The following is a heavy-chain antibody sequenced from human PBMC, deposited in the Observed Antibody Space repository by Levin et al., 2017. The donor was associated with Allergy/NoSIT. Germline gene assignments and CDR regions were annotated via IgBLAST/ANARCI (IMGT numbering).Heavy chain of an antibody. CDR2: ISWNSGII. V-gene: IGHV3-9*01. CDR1: GFTLHDYA. Sequence: PGGSLRLSCATSGFTLHDYAMHWVRQAPGKGLEWVSGISWNSGIIAYADSVKGRFTISRDNAKNSLYLQMDSLRVEDTAFYYCAKSRYTNSPIDYWGQGTLVTVSS. D-gene: IGHD6-6*01. CDR3: AKSRYTNSPIDY. J-gene: IGHJ4*02.